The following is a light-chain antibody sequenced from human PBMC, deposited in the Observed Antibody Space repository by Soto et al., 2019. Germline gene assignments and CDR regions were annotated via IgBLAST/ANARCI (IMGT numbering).Light chain of an antibody. V-gene: IGLV1-47*01. CDR2: RNN. CDR1: SSNIGSNY. CDR3: AAWDDSLSGVV. J-gene: IGLJ3*02. Sequence: QLVLTQPPSASGTPGQRVTISCSGSSSNIGSNYVYWYQQLPGTAPKLLIYRNNQRPSGVPDRFSGSKSGPSASLAISGLRSEDEANYYCAAWDDSLSGVVFGGGTKVTVL.